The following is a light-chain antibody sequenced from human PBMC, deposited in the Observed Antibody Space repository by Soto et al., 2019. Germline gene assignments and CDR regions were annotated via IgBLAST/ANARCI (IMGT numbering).Light chain of an antibody. CDR2: DVG. V-gene: IGLV2-14*03. CDR3: RSYTSTSTLVV. CDR1: SSDVGGYNF. J-gene: IGLJ2*01. Sequence: QSALTQPASVSGSPGQSITLPCTGTSSDVGGYNFVSWYQQRPGKAPKLMIYDVGDRPSGVSNRFSGSKSATTASLTISGLQAEDEAESDCRSYTSTSTLVVFGGGTKLTVL.